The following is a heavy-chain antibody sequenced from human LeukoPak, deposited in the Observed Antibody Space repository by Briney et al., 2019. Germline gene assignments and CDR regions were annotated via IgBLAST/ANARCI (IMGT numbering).Heavy chain of an antibody. CDR2: INWNGGST. V-gene: IGHV3-20*04. J-gene: IGHJ3*02. D-gene: IGHD6-19*01. CDR1: GFTFDDYG. CDR3: ARLYSSGWYYDAFDI. Sequence: GGSLRLSCAASGFTFDDYGMSWVRQAPGKGLEWVSGINWNGGSTGYADSVKGRFTISRDNAKNSLYLQMNSLRAEDTALYYCARLYSSGWYYDAFDIWGQGTMVTVSS.